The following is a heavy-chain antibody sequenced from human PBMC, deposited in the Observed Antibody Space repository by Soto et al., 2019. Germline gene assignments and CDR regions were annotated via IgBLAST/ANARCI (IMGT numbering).Heavy chain of an antibody. CDR2: IIPVFRTT. Sequence: QEQLVQSGPEVKKPGSSVKVSCKDSGGLFSIFAISWVRQAPGQGLEWLGGIIPVFRTTNYAEEFQARVKITADESTNTAYTELSSLTSVDTAMYYCARGGGPYVWFNVFWGQGTLVTVYS. CDR3: ARGGGPYVWFNVF. D-gene: IGHD3-16*01. V-gene: IGHV1-69*01. CDR1: GGLFSIFA. J-gene: IGHJ4*02.